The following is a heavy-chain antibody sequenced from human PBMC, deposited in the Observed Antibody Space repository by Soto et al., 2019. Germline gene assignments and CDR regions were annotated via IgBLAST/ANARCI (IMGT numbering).Heavy chain of an antibody. J-gene: IGHJ5*02. CDR1: GYTLTELS. D-gene: IGHD6-13*01. CDR3: ATFQYSSSWHNWFDP. V-gene: IGHV1-24*01. Sequence: ASVKVSCKVSGYTLTELSMHWVRQAPGKGLEWMGGFDPEDGETIYAQKFQGRVTMTEDTSTDTAYMELSSLRSEDTAVYYCATFQYSSSWHNWFDPWGQGTLVTVSS. CDR2: FDPEDGET.